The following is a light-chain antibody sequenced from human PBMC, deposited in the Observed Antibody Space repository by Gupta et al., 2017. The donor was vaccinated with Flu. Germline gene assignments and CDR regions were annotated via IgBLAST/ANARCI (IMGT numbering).Light chain of an antibody. CDR1: KLGDKY. V-gene: IGLV3-1*01. Sequence: SYDRTQPPQGSGSQGQTASITGSGDKLGDKYACWYQQKPGQSPVLVIYQDSKRPSGIPERFSGSNSGNTATLTISGTQAMDEADYYCQAWDSSTFYVFGTGTKVTVL. CDR3: QAWDSSTFYV. J-gene: IGLJ1*01. CDR2: QDS.